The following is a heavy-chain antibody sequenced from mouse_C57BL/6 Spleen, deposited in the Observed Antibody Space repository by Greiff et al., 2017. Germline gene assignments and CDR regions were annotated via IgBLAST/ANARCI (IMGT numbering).Heavy chain of an antibody. CDR1: GFSLTSYG. J-gene: IGHJ1*03. Sequence: QVQLKESGPGLVQPSQSLSITCTVSGFSLTSYGVHWVRQSPGKGLEWLGVIWSGGSTDYNAAFISRLSISKDNSKSQVFFKMNSLQADDTAIYXCARNYHYGSSYWYFDVWGTGTTVTVSS. V-gene: IGHV2-2*01. CDR2: IWSGGST. D-gene: IGHD1-1*01. CDR3: ARNYHYGSSYWYFDV.